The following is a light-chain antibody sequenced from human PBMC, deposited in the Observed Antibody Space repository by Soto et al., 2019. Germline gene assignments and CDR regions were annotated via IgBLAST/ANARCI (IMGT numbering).Light chain of an antibody. J-gene: IGKJ4*01. CDR1: QGVSSW. Sequence: DIQMTQSPSSVSASVGDRVTITCRASQGVSSWLAWYQQKPGRAPKLLIYGASTLQSGVPSRFRGSGSGTDFSLTITTLQPEDSETYYCQQADTFPLTLGGGTKVDIK. CDR2: GAS. CDR3: QQADTFPLT. V-gene: IGKV1-12*01.